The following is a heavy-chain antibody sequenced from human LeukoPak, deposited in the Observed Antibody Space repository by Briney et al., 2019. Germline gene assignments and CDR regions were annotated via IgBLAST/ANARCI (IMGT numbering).Heavy chain of an antibody. CDR1: GFTFSSYE. J-gene: IGHJ3*02. CDR3: ASREMATIKSAFDI. V-gene: IGHV3-48*03. Sequence: PGGSLRLSCAASGFTFSSYEMNWVRQAPGKGLEWVSYISSSGSTIYYADSVKGRFTISRDNAKNSLYLQMNSLRAEDTAVYYCASREMATIKSAFDIWGQGTMVTVSS. CDR2: ISSSGSTI. D-gene: IGHD5-24*01.